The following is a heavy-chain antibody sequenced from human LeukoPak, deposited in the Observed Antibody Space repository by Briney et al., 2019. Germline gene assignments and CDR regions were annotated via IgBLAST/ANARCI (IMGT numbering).Heavy chain of an antibody. J-gene: IGHJ4*02. Sequence: PGGSLRLSCAASGFTFNNYAMTWVRQAPGKGLEWVSGITGGGIGTYYADSVRGRSTISRDNSKNTLGLQMNTLRVEDTAVYYCARRDVSDSSGYYPLFAHWGQGTLVTVSS. CDR1: GFTFNNYA. D-gene: IGHD3-22*01. V-gene: IGHV3-23*01. CDR3: ARRDVSDSSGYYPLFAH. CDR2: ITGGGIGT.